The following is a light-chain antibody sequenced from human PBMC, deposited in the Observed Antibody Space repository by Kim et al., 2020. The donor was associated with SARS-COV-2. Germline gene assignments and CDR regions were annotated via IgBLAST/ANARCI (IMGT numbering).Light chain of an antibody. CDR3: AAWDDSLSGPV. V-gene: IGLV1-47*01. CDR1: STNIGSNY. J-gene: IGLJ3*02. CDR2: RNN. Sequence: GQRVTISCSGSSTNIGSNYVYWYQQLPGTAPKLRIYRNNQRPSGVPDRFSGSKSGTSASLAISGLRSEDEADYYCAAWDDSLSGPVFGGGTQLTVL.